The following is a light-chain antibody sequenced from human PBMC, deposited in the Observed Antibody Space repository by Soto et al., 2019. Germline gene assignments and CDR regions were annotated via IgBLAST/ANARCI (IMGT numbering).Light chain of an antibody. Sequence: DIQMTQSPSTLSASVGDRVTLTCRASQSISSWLAWYQQKPGKAPKLLIYKASNLESGVPSRFSGSGSGTEFTLTISSLQPDDYATYFCQRYDGFPWAFGQGTKVEMK. CDR2: KAS. CDR3: QRYDGFPWA. CDR1: QSISSW. J-gene: IGKJ1*01. V-gene: IGKV1-5*03.